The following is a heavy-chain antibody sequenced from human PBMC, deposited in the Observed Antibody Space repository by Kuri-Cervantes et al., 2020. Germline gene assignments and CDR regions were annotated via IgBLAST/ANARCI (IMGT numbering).Heavy chain of an antibody. CDR1: GFIFSSYW. D-gene: IGHD3-10*01. J-gene: IGHJ6*02. CDR3: ARDRGMMLLWFGGGMDV. V-gene: IGHV3-7*01. Sequence: GESLKISCAASGFIFSSYWMTWVRQAPGRGLEWMAIIKPDGSDKYYVDSVKGRFTISRDNAKNSLYLQMNSLRAEDTALYYCARDRGMMLLWFGGGMDVWGQGTTVTVSS. CDR2: IKPDGSDK.